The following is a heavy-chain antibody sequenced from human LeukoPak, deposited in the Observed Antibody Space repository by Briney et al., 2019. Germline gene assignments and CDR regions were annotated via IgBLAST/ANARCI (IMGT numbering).Heavy chain of an antibody. J-gene: IGHJ4*02. V-gene: IGHV1-2*02. CDR1: GYTFTGYY. D-gene: IGHD6-13*01. CDR3: ARGRIAAAIDY. CDR2: INPNSGGT. Sequence: ASVKVSCKASGYTFTGYYMHWVRQAPGQGLEWMGWINPNSGGTNYAQKLQGRVTMTRDTSISTAYMELSRLRSDDTAVYYCARGRIAAAIDYWGQGTLVTVSS.